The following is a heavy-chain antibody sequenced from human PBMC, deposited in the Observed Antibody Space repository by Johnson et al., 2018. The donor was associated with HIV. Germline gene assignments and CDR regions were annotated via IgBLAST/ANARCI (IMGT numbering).Heavy chain of an antibody. D-gene: IGHD6-19*01. CDR1: GFTFSSYA. CDR2: ISGSGDST. Sequence: VQLVESGGGLVQPGGSLRLSCAASGFTFSSYAMSWVRQAPGKGLEWVSVISGSGDSTYYADSVKGRFTIPRDNSKNTVFLQMNSRRAEDTAIYYCAKLPRAWYSSGWDAFDIWGQGTMVTVSS. V-gene: IGHV3-23*04. CDR3: AKLPRAWYSSGWDAFDI. J-gene: IGHJ3*02.